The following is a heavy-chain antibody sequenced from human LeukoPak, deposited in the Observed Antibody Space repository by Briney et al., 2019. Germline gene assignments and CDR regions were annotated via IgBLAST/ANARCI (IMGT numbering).Heavy chain of an antibody. D-gene: IGHD3-3*01. CDR1: GGSISSYY. Sequence: SETLSLTCTVSGGSISSYYWSWIRQTPGKGLEWIGYIYYSGSTNYNPSLKSRVTISVDTSKNQFSLKLSSVTAADTAVYYCARDKGTIFGVATKLAGFDLWGRGTLVTVSS. V-gene: IGHV4-59*01. CDR3: ARDKGTIFGVATKLAGFDL. J-gene: IGHJ2*01. CDR2: IYYSGST.